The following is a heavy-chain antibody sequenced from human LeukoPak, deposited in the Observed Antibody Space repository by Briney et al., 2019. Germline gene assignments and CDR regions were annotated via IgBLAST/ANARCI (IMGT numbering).Heavy chain of an antibody. J-gene: IGHJ4*02. CDR1: GFTFRSYA. V-gene: IGHV3-23*01. Sequence: GGSLRLSCAVSGFTFRSYAMKWVRQAPGKGPEWVSAITADGSSTHYTISVKGRFIISRDTPKNTLYLQMNNLRAEDTAVYYCAKGGSYRSQPYFDYWGQGTPVTVSS. CDR2: ITADGSST. D-gene: IGHD3-16*02. CDR3: AKGGSYRSQPYFDY.